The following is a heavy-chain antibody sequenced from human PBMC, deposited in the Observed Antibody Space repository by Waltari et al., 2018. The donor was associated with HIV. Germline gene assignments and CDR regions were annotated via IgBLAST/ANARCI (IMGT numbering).Heavy chain of an antibody. CDR2: MNPNSGNT. V-gene: IGHV1-8*01. Sequence: QVHLVQSGAEVKKPGASVTVSCRTSGYSFTNHDSNWVRQAAGQGLEWMGWMNPNSGNTGFAQNFQGRVTMTRNSSISTAYMELRSLKSEDTALYYCARSLTSRPGYGGVMAFWGQGSLVTVSS. D-gene: IGHD3-16*01. J-gene: IGHJ4*02. CDR3: ARSLTSRPGYGGVMAF. CDR1: GYSFTNHD.